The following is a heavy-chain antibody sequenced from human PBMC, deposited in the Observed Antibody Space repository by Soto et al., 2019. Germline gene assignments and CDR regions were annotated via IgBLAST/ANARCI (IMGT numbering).Heavy chain of an antibody. CDR2: IYYTGRT. CDR1: GGSISSYDYY. D-gene: IGHD2-15*01. J-gene: IGHJ4*02. CDR3: AREGSSSPEYFDF. Sequence: SETLSLTCSVSGGSISSYDYYWTWIRQPPVEGLEWIGYIYYTGRTSSTPSLESRVTISIDTSKNQFSLKLSSVSAADTAVYYCAREGSSSPEYFDFWGPGTLVNVSS. V-gene: IGHV4-30-4*01.